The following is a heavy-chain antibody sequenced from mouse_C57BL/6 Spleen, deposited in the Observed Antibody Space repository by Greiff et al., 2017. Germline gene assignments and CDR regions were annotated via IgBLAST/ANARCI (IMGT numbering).Heavy chain of an antibody. J-gene: IGHJ2*01. CDR2: IYPRSGNT. CDR3: ARSFITTVVAHFDY. D-gene: IGHD1-1*01. V-gene: IGHV1-81*01. Sequence: LVESGAELARPGASVKLSCKASGYTFTSYGISWVKQRTGQGLEWIGEIYPRSGNTYYNEKFKGKATLTADKSSSTAYMELRSLTSEDSAVYFCARSFITTVVAHFDYWGQGTTLTVSS. CDR1: GYTFTSYG.